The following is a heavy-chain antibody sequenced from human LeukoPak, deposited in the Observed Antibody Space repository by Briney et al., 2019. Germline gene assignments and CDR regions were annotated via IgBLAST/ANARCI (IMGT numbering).Heavy chain of an antibody. CDR3: ARRKEGYYDSSGSRYYFDY. V-gene: IGHV4-34*01. J-gene: IGHJ4*02. D-gene: IGHD3-22*01. Sequence: PSETLSPTCAVYGGSFSGYYWSWVRQPPGKGLEWTGEINHSGSTNYNPSLKSRVTISVDTSKNQFSLKLSSVTAADTAVYYCARRKEGYYDSSGSRYYFDYWGQGTLVTVSS. CDR2: INHSGST. CDR1: GGSFSGYY.